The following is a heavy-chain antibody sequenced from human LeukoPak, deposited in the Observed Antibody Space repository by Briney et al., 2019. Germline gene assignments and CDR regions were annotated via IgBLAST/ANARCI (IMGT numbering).Heavy chain of an antibody. CDR1: GYTFTSYG. D-gene: IGHD6-13*01. J-gene: IGHJ6*02. V-gene: IGHV1-18*01. CDR2: ISAYNGNT. CDR3: ARDRRGSSSWYYYYYGMDV. Sequence: ASVKVSCKASGYTFTSYGISWVRQAPGQGLEWMGWISAYNGNTNYAQKLQGRVTMTTDTSTSTAYVELRSLRSDDTAVYYCARDRRGSSSWYYYYYGMDVWGQGTTVTVSS.